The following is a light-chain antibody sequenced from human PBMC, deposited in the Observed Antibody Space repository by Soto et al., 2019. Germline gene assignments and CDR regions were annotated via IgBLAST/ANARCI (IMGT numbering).Light chain of an antibody. Sequence: EIVLTQSPGTLSLSPGGRAALSCRASQSVSSKLAWYRQRPGQAPRLVIYDTSTRATGVPARFSGSGSGTEFTLTISSLQSEDFGVYYCQQYNDWFSITFGQGTRLEIK. CDR3: QQYNDWFSIT. V-gene: IGKV3-15*01. CDR1: QSVSSK. CDR2: DTS. J-gene: IGKJ5*01.